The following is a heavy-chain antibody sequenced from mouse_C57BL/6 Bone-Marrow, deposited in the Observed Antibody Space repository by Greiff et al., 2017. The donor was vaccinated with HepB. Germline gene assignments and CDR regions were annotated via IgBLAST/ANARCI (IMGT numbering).Heavy chain of an antibody. CDR1: GFSLTSYG. D-gene: IGHD1-1*01. CDR3: ARLFIPFAY. Sequence: VQVVESGPGLVQPSQSLSITCTVSGFSLTSYGVHWVRQSPGKGLEWLGVIWSGGITDYNASFISRLSISNDNSKSQFFFKMNSLQADYTAIYYCARLFIPFAYWGQGTLVTVSA. V-gene: IGHV2-2*01. CDR2: IWSGGIT. J-gene: IGHJ3*01.